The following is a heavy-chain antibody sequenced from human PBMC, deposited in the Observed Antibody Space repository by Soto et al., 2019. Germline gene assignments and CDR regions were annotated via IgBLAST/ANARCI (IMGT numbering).Heavy chain of an antibody. CDR1: GYTFTSYY. CDR3: ASLRLAVWVDPFAFDI. D-gene: IGHD3-16*01. J-gene: IGHJ3*02. CDR2: INPSGGST. V-gene: IGHV1-46*03. Sequence: GASVKVSCKASGYTFTSYYMHWVRQAPGQGLEWMGIINPSGGSTSYAQKFQGRVTMTRDTSTSTVYMELSSLRSEDTAVYYCASLRLAVWVDPFAFDIWGQGTMVTVSS.